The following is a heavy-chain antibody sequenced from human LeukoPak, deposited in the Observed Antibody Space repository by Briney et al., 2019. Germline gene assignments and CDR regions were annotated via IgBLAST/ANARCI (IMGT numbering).Heavy chain of an antibody. CDR1: GVTFDHYA. J-gene: IGHJ6*02. Sequence: PGGSLRLSCAASGVTFDHYAMHGVRHAPGKGLERVSLISGDGGSTFYADSVKGRFTISRDNSKNSLHLQMNSLRTEDTALYSCTKDVYCSSTRCHKPYSYYYGVDVWGQGTSVTVSS. D-gene: IGHD2-2*02. CDR3: TKDVYCSSTRCHKPYSYYYGVDV. V-gene: IGHV3-43*02. CDR2: ISGDGGST.